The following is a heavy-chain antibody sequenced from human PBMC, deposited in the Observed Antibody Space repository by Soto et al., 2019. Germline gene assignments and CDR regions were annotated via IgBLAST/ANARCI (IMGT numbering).Heavy chain of an antibody. Sequence: QVQLVESGGRLVKPGGSLRLSCAASGVTFSDYYMSWIRQAPGKGLEWVSHIGSSGGSTYYADSVRGRFTISRDNAKNSLYLQMNSLSAEDPALYYCAGRVGMGASDIWGQGTMVTVSS. V-gene: IGHV3-11*01. CDR3: AGRVGMGASDI. CDR1: GVTFSDYY. CDR2: IGSSGGST. J-gene: IGHJ3*02. D-gene: IGHD2-21*01.